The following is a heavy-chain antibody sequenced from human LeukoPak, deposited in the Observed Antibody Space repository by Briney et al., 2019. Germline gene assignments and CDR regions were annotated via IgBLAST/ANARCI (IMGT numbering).Heavy chain of an antibody. V-gene: IGHV3-66*02. CDR1: GFSVSNNY. J-gene: IGHJ4*02. D-gene: IGHD2-15*01. Sequence: GGSLRLSCAASGFSVSNNYMSWVRQAPGKGQEWVSSIYSGGSTYYADSVKGRFTISRDNSRNTLYLQMNSLRAEDTAVYYCARDHTLDYWGQGTLVTVSS. CDR2: IYSGGST. CDR3: ARDHTLDY.